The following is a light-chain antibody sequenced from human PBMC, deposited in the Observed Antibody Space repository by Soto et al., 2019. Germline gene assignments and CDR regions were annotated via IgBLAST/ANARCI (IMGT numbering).Light chain of an antibody. CDR2: DAS. J-gene: IGKJ5*01. V-gene: IGKV1-5*01. CDR1: QSVSSS. CDR3: QQYNSYSTYT. Sequence: DIQLTQSPSTLSSSPGDRVTITCRAGQSVSSSLAWYQQKPGKAPKLLIYDASTLESGVPSRFSGSGSGTEFTLTISSLRSDDFAIYYCQQYNSYSTYTFGQGTRLEIK.